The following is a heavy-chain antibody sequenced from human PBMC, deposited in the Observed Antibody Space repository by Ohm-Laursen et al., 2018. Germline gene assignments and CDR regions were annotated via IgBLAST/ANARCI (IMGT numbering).Heavy chain of an antibody. CDR1: GYTFSSYG. J-gene: IGHJ3*02. V-gene: IGHV1-18*01. Sequence: ASVKVSCKTSGYTFSSYGISWVRQAPGQGLEWLGWISGYNGNTDYAQKLQGRVTMTTDTSTSTAYMELRSLRSDDTAVYYCARDPRYCGGDCYSVTLDIWGQGTMVTVSS. CDR2: ISGYNGNT. D-gene: IGHD2-21*02. CDR3: ARDPRYCGGDCYSVTLDI.